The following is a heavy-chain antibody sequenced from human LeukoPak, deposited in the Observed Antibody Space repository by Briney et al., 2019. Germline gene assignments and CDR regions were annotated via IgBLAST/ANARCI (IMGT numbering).Heavy chain of an antibody. CDR2: IYYSGST. J-gene: IGHJ5*02. Sequence: PSETLSLTCTVSGGSISSYYWSWIRQPPGKGLEWIGYIYYSGSTNYNPSLKSRVTISVDTSKNQFSLKLSSVTAADTAVYYCASEGTIFGVISVGWFDPWGQGTLVTVSS. V-gene: IGHV4-59*01. D-gene: IGHD3-3*01. CDR3: ASEGTIFGVISVGWFDP. CDR1: GGSISSYY.